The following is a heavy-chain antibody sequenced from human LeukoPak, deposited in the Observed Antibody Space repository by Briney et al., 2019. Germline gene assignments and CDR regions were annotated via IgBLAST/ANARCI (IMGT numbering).Heavy chain of an antibody. V-gene: IGHV3-23*01. CDR2: IGGSGDTT. Sequence: PGGSLRLSCAASGFTFSTSAMNWVRQAPGKGLEWVSVIGGSGDTTYYADSERGRFTISRDNFKNTLYLQMNSLTAEDTAIYYCAKGKSLPHYYYYGMDVWGQGTTVTASS. CDR3: AKGKSLPHYYYYGMDV. J-gene: IGHJ6*02. CDR1: GFTFSTSA.